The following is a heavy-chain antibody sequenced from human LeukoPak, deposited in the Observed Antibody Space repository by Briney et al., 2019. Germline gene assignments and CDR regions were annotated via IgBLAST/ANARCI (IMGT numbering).Heavy chain of an antibody. Sequence: GESLKISCKGSGYSFTTYWIAWVRQMPGKGLEWMGIIYPGDSDTRYNPSFQGQVTFSADNSINTAYLQWSSLKASDTAMYYCARQDYGGNLVLDHWGQGTLVTVSS. J-gene: IGHJ4*02. CDR3: ARQDYGGNLVLDH. D-gene: IGHD4-23*01. CDR1: GYSFTTYW. CDR2: IYPGDSDT. V-gene: IGHV5-51*01.